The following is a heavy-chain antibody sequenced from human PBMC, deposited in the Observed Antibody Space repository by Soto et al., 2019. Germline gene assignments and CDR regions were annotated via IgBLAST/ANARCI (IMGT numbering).Heavy chain of an antibody. J-gene: IGHJ6*02. CDR1: GVTFSSYA. D-gene: IGHD3-3*01. CDR2: INPIFGTA. V-gene: IGHV1-69*13. CDR3: ARDNRCDFWSYPYYYGMDV. Sequence: SVKVSCKASGVTFSSYAISWVRQAPGQGLEWMGGINPIFGTANYAQKFQGRVTITADESTSTAYMELSSLRSEDTAVYYCARDNRCDFWSYPYYYGMDVWGQGTTVTVSS.